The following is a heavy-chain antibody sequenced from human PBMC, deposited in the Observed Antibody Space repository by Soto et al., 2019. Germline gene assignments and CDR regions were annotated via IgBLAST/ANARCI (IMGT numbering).Heavy chain of an antibody. CDR3: ARDNPRYGDYFDY. CDR2: IIPIFGTA. D-gene: IGHD4-17*01. Sequence: SVKVSCKASGGTFSSYAISWVRQAPGQGLEWMGGIIPIFGTANYAQKFQGRVTITADESTSTAYMELSSLRSEDTAVYYCARDNPRYGDYFDYWGQGTLVTVSS. V-gene: IGHV1-69*13. CDR1: GGTFSSYA. J-gene: IGHJ4*02.